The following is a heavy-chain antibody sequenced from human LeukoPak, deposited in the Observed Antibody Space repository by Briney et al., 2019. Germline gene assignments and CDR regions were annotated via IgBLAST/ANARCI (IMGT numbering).Heavy chain of an antibody. J-gene: IGHJ6*02. CDR3: ARGYCSGGSCYSEFPYYYGMDV. CDR1: GFTFSSYW. V-gene: IGHV3-74*01. D-gene: IGHD2-15*01. Sequence: GGSLRLSCAASGFTFSSYWMHWVRQAPGKGLVWVSRINSDGSSTSYAESVKGRFTISRDNAKNTLYLQMNSLRAEDTAVYYCARGYCSGGSCYSEFPYYYGMDVWGQGTTVTVSS. CDR2: INSDGSST.